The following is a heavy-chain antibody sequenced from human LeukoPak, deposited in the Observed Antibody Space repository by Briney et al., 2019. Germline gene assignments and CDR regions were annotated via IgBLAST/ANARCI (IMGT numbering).Heavy chain of an antibody. D-gene: IGHD6-13*01. V-gene: IGHV4-30-4*01. J-gene: IGHJ5*02. CDR3: ARDTDIAAADSRGA. CDR2: IYYSGST. CDR1: GGSISSGDYY. Sequence: SETLSLTCTVSGGSISSGDYYWSWIRQPPGKGLEWIGYIYYSGSTYYNPSLKSRVTISVDTSKNQFSLKLSSVTAADTAVYYCARDTDIAAADSRGAWGQGTLVTVSS.